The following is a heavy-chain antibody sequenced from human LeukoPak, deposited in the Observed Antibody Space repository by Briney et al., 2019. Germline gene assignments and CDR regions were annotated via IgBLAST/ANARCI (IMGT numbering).Heavy chain of an antibody. V-gene: IGHV1-3*01. CDR2: INAGNGNT. J-gene: IGHJ6*02. D-gene: IGHD1-26*01. Sequence: GASVKVSCKASGYTFTSYAMHWVRQAPGQRLEWMGWINAGNGNTKYSQKFQGRVTITRDTSASTAYMELSSLRSEDTAVYYCARERVGALYYYYGMDVWGQGTTVTVSS. CDR3: ARERVGALYYYYGMDV. CDR1: GYTFTSYA.